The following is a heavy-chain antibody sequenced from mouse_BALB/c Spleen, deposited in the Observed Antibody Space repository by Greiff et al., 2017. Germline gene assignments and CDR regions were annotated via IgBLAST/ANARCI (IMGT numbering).Heavy chain of an antibody. CDR3: ARDEGSFAY. CDR2: IRNKANGYTT. V-gene: IGHV7-3*02. Sequence: EVMLVESGGGLVQPGGSLRLSCATSGFTFTDYYMSWVRQPPGKALEWLGFIRNKANGYTTEYSASVKGRFTISRGNSQSILYLQMNTLRAEDSATYYCARDEGSFAYWGQGTLVTVSA. CDR1: GFTFTDYY. J-gene: IGHJ3*01.